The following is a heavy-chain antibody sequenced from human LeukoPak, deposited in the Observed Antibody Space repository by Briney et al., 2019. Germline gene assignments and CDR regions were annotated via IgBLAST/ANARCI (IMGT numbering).Heavy chain of an antibody. V-gene: IGHV1-69*13. D-gene: IGHD4-17*01. Sequence: SVKVSCKASGGSFSSYAITWVRQAPGQGLDWMGGIIPIFGTSNYAQKFQGRVTITADESTSTAYMELSSLRSEDTAVYYCARGGPDDYANGMDVWGQGTTVTVSS. CDR3: ARGGPDDYANGMDV. J-gene: IGHJ6*02. CDR1: GGSFSSYA. CDR2: IIPIFGTS.